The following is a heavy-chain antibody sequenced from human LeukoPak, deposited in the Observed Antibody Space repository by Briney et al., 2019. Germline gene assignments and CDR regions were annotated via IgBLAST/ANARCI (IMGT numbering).Heavy chain of an antibody. CDR1: GYTFTSYA. CDR2: INPNSGGT. D-gene: IGHD2-2*01. Sequence: ASVKVSCKASGYTFTSYAMNWVRQAPGQGLEWMGWINPNSGGTNYAQKFQGRVTMTRDTSISTAYMELSRLRSDDTAVYYCARGGEYCSSTSCYPLPQYWGQGTLVTVSS. J-gene: IGHJ4*02. V-gene: IGHV1-2*02. CDR3: ARGGEYCSSTSCYPLPQY.